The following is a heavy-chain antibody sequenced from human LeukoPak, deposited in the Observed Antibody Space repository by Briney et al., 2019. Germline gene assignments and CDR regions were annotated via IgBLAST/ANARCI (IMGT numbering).Heavy chain of an antibody. D-gene: IGHD4-11*01. J-gene: IGHJ4*02. Sequence: ASVKVSCKASGYTFTSYGISWVRQAPGQGLEWMGWISAYNGNTNYAQKLQGRVTMTEDTSTDTAHMELSSLRSEDTAVYYCATALGYSNPFDYWGQGTLVAVSS. CDR2: ISAYNGNT. V-gene: IGHV1-18*01. CDR3: ATALGYSNPFDY. CDR1: GYTFTSYG.